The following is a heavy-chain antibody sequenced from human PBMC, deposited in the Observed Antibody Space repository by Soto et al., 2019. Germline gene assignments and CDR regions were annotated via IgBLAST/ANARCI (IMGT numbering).Heavy chain of an antibody. CDR1: GGSFSGYY. CDR2: INHSGST. J-gene: IGHJ6*02. Sequence: SETLSLTCAVYGGSFSGYYWSWIRQPPGKGLEWIGEINHSGSTNYNPSLKSRVTISVDTSKNQFSLKLSSVTAADTAVYYCARDRRYGRYYYYGMDVWGQGTTVTVSS. CDR3: ARDRRYGRYYYYGMDV. V-gene: IGHV4-34*01. D-gene: IGHD5-18*01.